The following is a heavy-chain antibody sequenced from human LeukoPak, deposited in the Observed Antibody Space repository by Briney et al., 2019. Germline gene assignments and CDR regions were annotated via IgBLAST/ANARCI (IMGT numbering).Heavy chain of an antibody. J-gene: IGHJ4*02. V-gene: IGHV1-2*02. Sequence: ASVKVSCKASGYTFTGYYMHWVRQAPGQGLEWMGWINPNSGGTNYAQKFQGRVTMTRDTSISTAYMELSRLRSDDTAVYYCARGLRYFDWLLSHYFDYWGQGTLVTVSS. CDR2: INPNSGGT. CDR1: GYTFTGYY. D-gene: IGHD3-9*01. CDR3: ARGLRYFDWLLSHYFDY.